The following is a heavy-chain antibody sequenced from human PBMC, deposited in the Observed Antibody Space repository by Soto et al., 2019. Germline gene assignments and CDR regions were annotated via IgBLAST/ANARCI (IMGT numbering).Heavy chain of an antibody. Sequence: QVQLVESGGGVVQPGRSLRLSCAASGFTFSSYGMHWVRQAPGKGLEWVAVIWYDGSNKYNADSVKGRFTISRDNSKNTLYLQMNSLRAEDTAVYYCARGGRYNWNDEGEYNWFDPWGQGTLVTVSS. CDR2: IWYDGSNK. D-gene: IGHD1-1*01. CDR3: ARGGRYNWNDEGEYNWFDP. V-gene: IGHV3-33*01. J-gene: IGHJ5*02. CDR1: GFTFSSYG.